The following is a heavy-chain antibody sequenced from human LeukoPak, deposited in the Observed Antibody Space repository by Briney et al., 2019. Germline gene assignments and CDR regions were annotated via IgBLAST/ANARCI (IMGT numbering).Heavy chain of an antibody. D-gene: IGHD3-22*01. Sequence: PSETLSLTCAVYGGSFSGYYWSWIRQPPGKGLEWIGEINHSGSTNYNPSLKSRVTISVDTSKNQFSLKLSSVTAADTAVYYCARETYYYDSSAYNYYYYMDVWGKGTTVTVSS. V-gene: IGHV4-34*01. CDR2: INHSGST. J-gene: IGHJ6*03. CDR1: GGSFSGYY. CDR3: ARETYYYDSSAYNYYYYMDV.